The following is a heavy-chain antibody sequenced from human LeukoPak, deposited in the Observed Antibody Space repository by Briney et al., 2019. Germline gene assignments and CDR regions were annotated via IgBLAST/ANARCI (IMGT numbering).Heavy chain of an antibody. CDR2: IYHSGST. CDR3: ARDPRKYYDFWSGYYWYFDL. Sequence: PSETLSLTCTVSGYSISSGYYWGWIRQPQGKGREWIGSIYHSGSTYYNPSLKSRVTISVDTSNNQFSLKLSSVTAADTAVYYCARDPRKYYDFWSGYYWYFDLWGRGTLVTVSS. J-gene: IGHJ2*01. CDR1: GYSISSGYY. D-gene: IGHD3-3*01. V-gene: IGHV4-38-2*02.